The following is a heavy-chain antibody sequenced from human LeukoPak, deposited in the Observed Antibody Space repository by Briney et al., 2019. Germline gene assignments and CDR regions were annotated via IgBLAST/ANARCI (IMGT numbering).Heavy chain of an antibody. V-gene: IGHV1-2*02. CDR2: INPNSGGT. CDR1: GYTFTGYY. CDR3: ARGGGYSSGSDAFDI. Sequence: GGSVKVSCTASGYTFTGYYMHWVRQAPGQGLEWMGWINPNSGGTNYAQTFQGRVTMTRDTSISTAYMELSRLRSDDTAVYYCARGGGYSSGSDAFDIWGQGTMVTVSS. J-gene: IGHJ3*02. D-gene: IGHD6-19*01.